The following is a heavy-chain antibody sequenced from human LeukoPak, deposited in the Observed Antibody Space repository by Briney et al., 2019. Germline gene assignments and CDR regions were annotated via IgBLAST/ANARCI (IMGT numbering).Heavy chain of an antibody. D-gene: IGHD3-22*01. CDR2: ISWNSGSI. J-gene: IGHJ5*02. CDR1: GFTFDDYA. V-gene: IGHV3-9*03. Sequence: PGGSLRLSCAASGFTFDDYAMHWVRQAPGKGLEWVSGISWNSGSIGYADSVEGRFTISRDNAKNSLYLLMKSLRAEDMALYYCARGLHYCYDSSGYYNWFDPWGQGTLVTVSS. CDR3: ARGLHYCYDSSGYYNWFDP.